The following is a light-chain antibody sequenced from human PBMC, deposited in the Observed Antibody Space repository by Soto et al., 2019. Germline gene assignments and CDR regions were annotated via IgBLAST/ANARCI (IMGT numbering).Light chain of an antibody. CDR1: SSDVGAYNY. Sequence: QSMLTQPASVSGSPGQSITISCTGTSSDVGAYNYVSWYQQHPGEAPKFMIFDVSNRPSGVSNRFSGSKSGNTASLTISWLQAEDEADYYCTSYTSSGTYVFGTGTKVTVL. J-gene: IGLJ1*01. CDR2: DVS. CDR3: TSYTSSGTYV. V-gene: IGLV2-14*01.